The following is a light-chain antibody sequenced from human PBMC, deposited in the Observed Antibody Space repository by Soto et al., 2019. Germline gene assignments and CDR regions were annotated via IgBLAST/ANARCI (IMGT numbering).Light chain of an antibody. CDR1: NIGSKS. CDR2: YDS. J-gene: IGLJ2*01. V-gene: IGLV3-21*04. CDR3: QVWYSSSDHVV. Sequence: SSELTQPPSVSVAPGKTARITCGGNNIGSKSVHWYQQKPGNAPVLVIYYDSDRPSGIPERFSGSNSGNTATLTISRVEAGDEADYYCQVWYSSSDHVVFGGGTQLTVL.